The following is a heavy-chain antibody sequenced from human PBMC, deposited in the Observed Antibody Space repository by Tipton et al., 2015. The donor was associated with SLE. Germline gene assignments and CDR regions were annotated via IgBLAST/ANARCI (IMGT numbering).Heavy chain of an antibody. CDR3: AREFQYSSSSPYHFAH. D-gene: IGHD6-6*01. V-gene: IGHV1-18*01. CDR1: GYSFTSYS. J-gene: IGHJ4*02. CDR2: ITTSSGYT. Sequence: QVQLVQSGPEVKKAGASVRVSCKSSGYSFTSYSISWVRQAPGQGLEWMGWITTSSGYTNYAQKFQGRVSMTTDTSTSTAYMDLRSLSSDDTAVYYCAREFQYSSSSPYHFAHWGQGTLVTVSS.